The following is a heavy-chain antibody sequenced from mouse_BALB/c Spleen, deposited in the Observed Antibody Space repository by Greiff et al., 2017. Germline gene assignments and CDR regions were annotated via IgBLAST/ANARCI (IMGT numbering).Heavy chain of an antibody. J-gene: IGHJ4*01. V-gene: IGHV1-80*01. CDR3: ARERSYYAMDY. CDR1: GYAFSSYW. Sequence: QVQLQQSGAEMVRPGSSVKISCKASGYAFSSYWMNWVKQRPGQGLEWIGQIYPGDGDTNYNGKFKGKATLTADKSSSTAYMQLSSLTSEDSAVYFCARERSYYAMDYWGQGTSVTVSS. CDR2: IYPGDGDT.